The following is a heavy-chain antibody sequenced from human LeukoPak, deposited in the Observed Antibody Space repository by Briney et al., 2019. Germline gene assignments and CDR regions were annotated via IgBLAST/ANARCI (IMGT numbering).Heavy chain of an antibody. CDR2: IYPGDSDT. J-gene: IGHJ4*02. Sequence: GESLKISCKGSGYSFTSYWIAWVRQMPGKGLEWMGIIYPGDSDTRYSPSFQGQVTISADKSISTAYLQWSSLKASDTAMYYCARHKDIVLMVYGYYFDYWGQGTLVTVSS. V-gene: IGHV5-51*01. D-gene: IGHD2-8*01. CDR3: ARHKDIVLMVYGYYFDY. CDR1: GYSFTSYW.